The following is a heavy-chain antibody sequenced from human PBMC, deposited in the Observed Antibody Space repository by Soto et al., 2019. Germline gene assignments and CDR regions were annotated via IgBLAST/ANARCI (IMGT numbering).Heavy chain of an antibody. Sequence: EVQLVESGGGLVQPGGSLRLSCAGSEFTFSSYWMHWVRQAPGKGLVWVSRINSDGSSTSYADSVKGRFTISRDNAKNTLYLQMNSLRAEDTAVYYCVRTSLVVAAATREDYWGQGTLVTVSS. D-gene: IGHD2-15*01. J-gene: IGHJ4*02. CDR3: VRTSLVVAAATREDY. CDR1: EFTFSSYW. CDR2: INSDGSST. V-gene: IGHV3-74*01.